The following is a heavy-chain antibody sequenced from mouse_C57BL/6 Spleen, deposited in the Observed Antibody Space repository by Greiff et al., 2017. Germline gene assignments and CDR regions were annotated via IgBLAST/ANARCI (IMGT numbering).Heavy chain of an antibody. CDR3: ARHASHYYGSSSYAMDY. Sequence: VMLVESGAELVKPGASVKLSCKASGYTFTEYTIHWVKQRSGQGLEWIGWFYPGSGSIKYNEKFKDKATLTADKSSSTVYMELSRLTSEDSAVYFCARHASHYYGSSSYAMDYWGQGTSVTVSS. D-gene: IGHD1-1*01. J-gene: IGHJ4*01. CDR1: GYTFTEYT. CDR2: FYPGSGSI. V-gene: IGHV1-62-2*01.